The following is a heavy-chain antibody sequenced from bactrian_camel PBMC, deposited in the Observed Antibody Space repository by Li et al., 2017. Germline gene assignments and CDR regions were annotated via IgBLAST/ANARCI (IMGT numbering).Heavy chain of an antibody. V-gene: IGHV3S1*01. Sequence: HVQLVESGGGSVEAGGSLRLSCAASGDLGRYCMGWFRQAPGKEREGVAAVYTGGGRTYLADSAKGRFTISQDNAKSTLYLNMNDLNPEDTAMYYCAADSRWVCYSASWSEYNYWGQGTQVTVSS. J-gene: IGHJ4*01. D-gene: IGHD1*01. CDR2: VYTGGGRT. CDR1: GDLGRYC. CDR3: AADSRWVCYSASWSEYNY.